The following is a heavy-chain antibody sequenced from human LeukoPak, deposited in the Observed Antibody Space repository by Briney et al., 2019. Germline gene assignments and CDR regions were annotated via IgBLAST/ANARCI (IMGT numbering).Heavy chain of an antibody. CDR1: GFTFSSYG. CDR2: IWYDGSNK. J-gene: IGHJ3*02. D-gene: IGHD3-10*01. V-gene: IGHV3-33*06. CDR3: AKGRAAGVLPDAFDI. Sequence: PGGSLRLSCAASGFTFSSYGMHWVRQAPGKGLEWVAVIWYDGSNKYYADSVKGRFTISRDNSKNTLYLQMNSLRAEDTAVYYCAKGRAAGVLPDAFDIWGQGTMVTVSS.